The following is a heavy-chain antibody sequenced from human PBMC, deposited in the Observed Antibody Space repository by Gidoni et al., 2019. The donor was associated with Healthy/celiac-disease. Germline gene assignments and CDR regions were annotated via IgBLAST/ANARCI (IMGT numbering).Heavy chain of an antibody. Sequence: EVQLVESGGGLVQPGRSLRLSCTASGFTFGDYAMSWFRQAPGKGLEWVGFIRSKAYGGTTEYAASVKGRFTISRDDSKSIAYLQMNSLKTEDTAVYYCTSLCSGGSCYSAYYYGMDVWGQGTTVTVSS. CDR3: TSLCSGGSCYSAYYYGMDV. CDR1: GFTFGDYA. J-gene: IGHJ6*02. D-gene: IGHD2-15*01. V-gene: IGHV3-49*03. CDR2: IRSKAYGGTT.